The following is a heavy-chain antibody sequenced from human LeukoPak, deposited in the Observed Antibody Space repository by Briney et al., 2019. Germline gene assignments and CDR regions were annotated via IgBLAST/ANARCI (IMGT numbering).Heavy chain of an antibody. CDR2: IYYSGST. Sequence: SSETLSLTCTVSGGSISSGDYYWSWIRQPPGKGLEWIGYIYYSGSTYYNPSLKSRVTISVDTSKNQFSLTLSSVTAADTAVYYCARVSDVLRFLEWAYVDYWGQGTLATVSS. CDR1: GGSISSGDYY. D-gene: IGHD3-3*01. J-gene: IGHJ4*02. CDR3: ARVSDVLRFLEWAYVDY. V-gene: IGHV4-30-4*08.